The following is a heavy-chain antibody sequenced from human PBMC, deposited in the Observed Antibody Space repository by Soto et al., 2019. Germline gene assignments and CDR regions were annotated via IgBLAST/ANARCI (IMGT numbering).Heavy chain of an antibody. CDR1: GYTFTAYY. D-gene: IGHD6-13*01. CDR2: INPLTGGP. CDR3: ARQQDRGIMAAGFDF. Sequence: QVQLVQSGAEVKKPGASVKVSCKASGYTFTAYYLHWVRQAPGQGLEWMGWINPLTGGPDYAQRFQDRGTMTRDTSINTVYMQLSSLTSDDTAIYYCARQQDRGIMAAGFDFWGQGTLVTVSS. V-gene: IGHV1-2*02. J-gene: IGHJ4*02.